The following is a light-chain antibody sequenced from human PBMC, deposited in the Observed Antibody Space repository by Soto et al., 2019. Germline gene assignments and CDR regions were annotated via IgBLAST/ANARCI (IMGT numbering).Light chain of an antibody. CDR1: QSVSSN. CDR2: GAS. CDR3: QQYNNWPLT. Sequence: EIVMTQSPATLSVSPGERATLSRRASQSVSSNLAWYQQKPGQAPRLLIYGASTRATGIPARFSGSGSGTEFTLTISSLQSEDFAVYYCQQYNNWPLTLGGGTKVDIK. J-gene: IGKJ4*01. V-gene: IGKV3-15*01.